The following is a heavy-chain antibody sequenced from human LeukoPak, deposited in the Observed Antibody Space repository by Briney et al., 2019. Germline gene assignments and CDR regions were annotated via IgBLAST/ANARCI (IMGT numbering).Heavy chain of an antibody. J-gene: IGHJ3*02. Sequence: ASVKVSCKASGYTFSGYYMHWVRQAPGQGLEWMGWINPNIGDTNYAQKFQGRVTMTRDTSISTAYMELSRLTSDDTAVYYCARVKWLLAFDIWGQGTMVTVSS. CDR1: GYTFSGYY. D-gene: IGHD3-22*01. V-gene: IGHV1-2*02. CDR2: INPNIGDT. CDR3: ARVKWLLAFDI.